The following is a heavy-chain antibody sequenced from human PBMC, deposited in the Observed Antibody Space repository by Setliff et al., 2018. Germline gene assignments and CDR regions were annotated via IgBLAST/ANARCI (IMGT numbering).Heavy chain of an antibody. CDR3: AREEGYYYDSTDYYYYMDV. CDR1: GGTFSTYG. D-gene: IGHD3-22*01. J-gene: IGHJ6*03. CDR2: TMPIFGTI. Sequence: SVKVSCKASGGTFSTYGITWVRQAPGQGLEWVGGTMPIFGTINYAQKFQGRVTITADESTSTVYMELSSLRSDDTALYYCAREEGYYYDSTDYYYYMDVWGKGTTVTVSS. V-gene: IGHV1-69*13.